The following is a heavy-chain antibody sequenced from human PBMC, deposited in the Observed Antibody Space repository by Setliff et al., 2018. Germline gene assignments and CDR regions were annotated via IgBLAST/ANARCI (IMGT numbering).Heavy chain of an antibody. CDR3: ARLGSARYDSSGYYPDNWFDP. J-gene: IGHJ5*02. D-gene: IGHD3-22*01. V-gene: IGHV4-39*01. CDR1: GGSISSSSYY. CDR2: IYYSGST. Sequence: SETLPLTCTVSGGSISSSSYYWGWIRQPPGKGLEWIGSIYYSGSTYYNPSLKSRVTISVDTSKNQFSLKLSSVTAADTAVYYCARLGSARYDSSGYYPDNWFDPWGQGTLVTVS.